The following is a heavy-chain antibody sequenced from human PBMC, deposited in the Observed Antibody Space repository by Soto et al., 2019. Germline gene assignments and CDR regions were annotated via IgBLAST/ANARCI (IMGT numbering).Heavy chain of an antibody. CDR2: IIPILGIA. CDR3: ARGYCSSTSCYYYYYMDV. CDR1: GGTFSSYT. J-gene: IGHJ6*03. V-gene: IGHV1-69*02. Sequence: QVQLVQSGAELKKPGSSVKVSCKASGGTFSSYTISWVRQAPGQGLEWMGRIIPILGIANYAQKFQGRVTITADKSTSTAYMELSSLRSEDTAVYYCARGYCSSTSCYYYYYMDVWGKGTTVTVSS. D-gene: IGHD2-2*01.